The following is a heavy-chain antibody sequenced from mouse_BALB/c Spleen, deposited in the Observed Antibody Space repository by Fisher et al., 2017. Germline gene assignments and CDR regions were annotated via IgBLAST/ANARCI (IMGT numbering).Heavy chain of an antibody. V-gene: IGHV1-87*01. J-gene: IGHJ4*01. CDR3: ARRTARAYYAMDY. Sequence: KFKGKATLTADKSSSTAYMQLSSLASEDSAVYYCARRTARAYYAMDYWGQGTSVTVSS. D-gene: IGHD3-2*01.